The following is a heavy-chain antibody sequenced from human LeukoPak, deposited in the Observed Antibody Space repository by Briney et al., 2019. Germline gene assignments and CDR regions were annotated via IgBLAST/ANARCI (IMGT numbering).Heavy chain of an antibody. J-gene: IGHJ3*02. CDR3: ARDFGDYLAFDI. V-gene: IGHV3-53*04. CDR2: IYSGGST. D-gene: IGHD4-17*01. CDR1: GFNVSSNY. Sequence: GGSLRLSCAASGFNVSSNYMSWVRQAPGKGLEWVPVIYSGGSTYYADTVKGRFTISRHNSKNTLYLEMNSLRAEDTAVYYCARDFGDYLAFDIWGQGTMVTVSS.